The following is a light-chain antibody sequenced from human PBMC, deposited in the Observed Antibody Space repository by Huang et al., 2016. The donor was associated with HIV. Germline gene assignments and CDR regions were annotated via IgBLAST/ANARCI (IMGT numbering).Light chain of an antibody. CDR2: ATA. Sequence: AIRITQSPSSLSASTGDKVSITCRASQDINTYLAWYQQKPGKPPSLLIYATATWQRGVPSRFSGSGSGTDCTLTMTHLQSEDFATYCCQQYYSFPLTFGQGSQVEV. V-gene: IGKV1-8*01. CDR3: QQYYSFPLT. CDR1: QDINTY. J-gene: IGKJ1*01.